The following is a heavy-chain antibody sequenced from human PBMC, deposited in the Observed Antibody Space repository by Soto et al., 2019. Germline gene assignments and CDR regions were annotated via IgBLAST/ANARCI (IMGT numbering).Heavy chain of an antibody. J-gene: IGHJ6*02. CDR1: GCTFSDHY. CDR3: ARGPGSSWYYYYYGMDV. V-gene: IGHV3-72*01. D-gene: IGHD6-13*01. Sequence: PGGSLRLSCAASGCTFSDHYMDWVRQAPGKGLEWVGRTRNKANSYTTEYAASVKGRFTISRDDSKNSPYLQMNSLKTEDTAVYYCARGPGSSWYYYYYGMDVWGQGTTVTVSS. CDR2: TRNKANSYTT.